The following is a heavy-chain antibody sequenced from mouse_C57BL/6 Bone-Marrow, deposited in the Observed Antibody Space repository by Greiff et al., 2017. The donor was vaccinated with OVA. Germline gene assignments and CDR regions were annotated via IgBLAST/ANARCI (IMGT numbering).Heavy chain of an antibody. CDR3: TTYRY. CDR2: IDPENGDT. CDR1: GFNIKDDY. Sequence: VQLKQSGAELVRPGASVKLSCTASGFNIKDDYMHWVKERPEQGLEWIGWIDPENGDTEYASKFQSKATITAETSSKTVYLHRSSRTSEDTAVYYCTTYRYWGQGTTLTVSS. J-gene: IGHJ2*01. V-gene: IGHV14-4*01.